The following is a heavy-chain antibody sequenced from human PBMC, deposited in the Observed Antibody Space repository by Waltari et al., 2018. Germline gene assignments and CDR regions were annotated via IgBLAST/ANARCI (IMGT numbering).Heavy chain of an antibody. J-gene: IGHJ3*02. D-gene: IGHD4-17*01. CDR3: ARGYGDYDGAFDI. Sequence: EVQLVQSGAEVKKPGATVKISCKASGYTFTDYYMHWVQQAPGKGLEWMGRVDPEDGETIYAEKFQGRVTITRNTSISTAYMELSSLRSEDTAVYYCARGYGDYDGAFDIWGQGTMVTVSS. CDR1: GYTFTDYY. V-gene: IGHV1-69-2*01. CDR2: VDPEDGET.